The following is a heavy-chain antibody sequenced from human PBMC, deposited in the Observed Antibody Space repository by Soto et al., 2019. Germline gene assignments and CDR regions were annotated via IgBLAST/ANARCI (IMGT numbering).Heavy chain of an antibody. D-gene: IGHD3-16*01. Sequence: QVQLQESGPGLVKPSGTLSLTCAVSGDSITNTKWWSWVRQPPGKGLEWIGEIFHSGSTNYNPSLKSRXXIXLXXPKNQFSLKLSSVTAADTAVYHCARRIYGDWYFDLWGRGTLVTVSS. J-gene: IGHJ2*01. CDR2: IFHSGST. CDR1: GDSITNTKW. V-gene: IGHV4-4*02. CDR3: ARRIYGDWYFDL.